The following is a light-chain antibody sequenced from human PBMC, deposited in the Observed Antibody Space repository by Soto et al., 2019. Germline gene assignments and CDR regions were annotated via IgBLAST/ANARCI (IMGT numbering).Light chain of an antibody. CDR1: SSDIGGYNY. V-gene: IGLV2-14*01. J-gene: IGLJ1*01. CDR2: EVR. CDR3: SSFASGSPYV. Sequence: QSALTQPASVSGSPGQSITISCTGTSSDIGGYNYVSWYQQHPGKGPKLMIYEVRNRPSGISNRFSASKSGNTASLTISGLQAEDEAHYYCSSFASGSPYVFGTGPKVTVL.